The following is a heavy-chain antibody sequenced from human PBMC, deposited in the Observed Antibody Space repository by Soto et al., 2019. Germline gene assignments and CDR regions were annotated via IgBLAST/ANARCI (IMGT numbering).Heavy chain of an antibody. V-gene: IGHV4-59*01. CDR2: IDYSGST. CDR3: ARSDGRY. CDR1: GGSLSTYN. J-gene: IGHJ4*02. Sequence: SETLSLTCTVSGGSLSTYNWGWIRQPPGKGLEWIGYIDYSGSTNYNPSLKSRVTISVDTSKNQFSLKLNSVTAADTAVYYCARSDGRYWGQGTLVTVSS.